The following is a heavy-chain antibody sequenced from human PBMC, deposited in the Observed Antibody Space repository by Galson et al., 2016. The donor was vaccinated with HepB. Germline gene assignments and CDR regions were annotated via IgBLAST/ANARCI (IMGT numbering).Heavy chain of an antibody. Sequence: SLRLSCAASGFTFSSYGVSWVRQAPRKGLEWVSGISGSGGNTYYADSVKGRFTISRDNSKNTLYLQMNSLRAEDTAVYYCAKIKGRWVADYWGQGTLVTVSS. CDR3: AKIKGRWVADY. J-gene: IGHJ4*02. CDR2: ISGSGGNT. CDR1: GFTFSSYG. V-gene: IGHV3-23*01. D-gene: IGHD2-15*01.